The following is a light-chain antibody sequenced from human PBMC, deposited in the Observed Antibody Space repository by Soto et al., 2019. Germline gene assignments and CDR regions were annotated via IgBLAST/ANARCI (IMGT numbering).Light chain of an antibody. CDR1: QSVSSY. Sequence: EIVLTQSPATLSLSPGXRATLSCRASQSVSSYLAWYQQKPGQAPRLLIYDASNRATGIPARFSGSGSGTDFTLTISSLEPEDFAVYYCQKRSNWGTFGQGTKVDIK. CDR2: DAS. CDR3: QKRSNWGT. J-gene: IGKJ1*01. V-gene: IGKV3-11*01.